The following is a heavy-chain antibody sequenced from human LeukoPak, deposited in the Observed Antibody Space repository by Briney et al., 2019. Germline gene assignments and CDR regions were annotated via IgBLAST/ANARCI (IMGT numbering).Heavy chain of an antibody. D-gene: IGHD3-10*01. CDR1: GFTFSSYS. CDR3: AKDQYYYGSGSYPFDY. V-gene: IGHV3-30*02. CDR2: IRYDGSNK. J-gene: IGHJ4*02. Sequence: PGGSLRLSCAASGFTFSSYSMNWVRQAPGKGLEWVAFIRYDGSNKYYADSVKGRFTISRDNSKNTVYMQMSSLRAEDTAMYYCAKDQYYYGSGSYPFDYWGQGTLVTVSS.